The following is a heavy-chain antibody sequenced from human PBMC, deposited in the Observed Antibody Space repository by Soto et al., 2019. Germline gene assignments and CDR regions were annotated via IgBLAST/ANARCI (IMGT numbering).Heavy chain of an antibody. V-gene: IGHV3-48*01. CDR2: ISSSSSTI. CDR1: GFTFSSYS. J-gene: IGHJ5*02. CDR3: AREYCSSTSCLNWFDP. Sequence: PGGSLRLSCVASGFTFSSYSMNWVRQAPGKGLEWVSYISSSSSTIYYADSVKGRFTISRDNAKNSLYLQMNSLRAEDTAVYYCAREYCSSTSCLNWFDPWGQGTLVTVSS. D-gene: IGHD2-2*01.